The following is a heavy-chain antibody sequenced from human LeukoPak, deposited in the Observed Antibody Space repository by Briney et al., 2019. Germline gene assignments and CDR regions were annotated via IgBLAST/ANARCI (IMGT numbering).Heavy chain of an antibody. D-gene: IGHD3-10*01. Sequence: GSLRLSCAASGFTFINYAMNWVRQTPGKGLEWVSAISGSGGTTSYADSVTGRFTISRDNSKNTLYLQMNSLRTEDTAVYYCARDPPDSGSHYFDDWGQGTLVTVSS. CDR3: ARDPPDSGSHYFDD. V-gene: IGHV3-23*01. J-gene: IGHJ4*02. CDR2: ISGSGGTT. CDR1: GFTFINYA.